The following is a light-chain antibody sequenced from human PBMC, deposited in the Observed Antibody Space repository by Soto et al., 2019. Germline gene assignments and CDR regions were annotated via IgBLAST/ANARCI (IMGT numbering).Light chain of an antibody. CDR2: EVS. J-gene: IGLJ1*01. Sequence: QSALTQPASVSGSPGQSITISCTGTSSDVGGYNYVSWYQQHPGKAPKLMIYEVSNRPSGVSNRFSGSKSGNTASLTISWLQAEDEADYYCSSYTSSSTYVFGTGTKV. CDR3: SSYTSSSTYV. CDR1: SSDVGGYNY. V-gene: IGLV2-14*01.